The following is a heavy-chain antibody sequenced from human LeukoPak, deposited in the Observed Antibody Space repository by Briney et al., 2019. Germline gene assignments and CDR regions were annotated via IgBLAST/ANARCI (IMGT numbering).Heavy chain of an antibody. CDR2: IYYSGST. D-gene: IGHD3-16*02. Sequence: SETLSLTCTVSGGSISSYYWSWIRQPPGKGLEWIGYIYYSGSTNYNPSLKSRVTISVDTSKNQFSLKLSSVTAADTAVYYCARISPIDNAFDIWGQGTMVTVSS. CDR3: ARISPIDNAFDI. V-gene: IGHV4-59*01. CDR1: GGSISSYY. J-gene: IGHJ3*02.